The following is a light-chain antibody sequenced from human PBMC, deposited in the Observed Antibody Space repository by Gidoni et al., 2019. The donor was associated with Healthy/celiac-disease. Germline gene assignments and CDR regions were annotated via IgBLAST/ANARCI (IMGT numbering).Light chain of an antibody. V-gene: IGKV1-8*01. J-gene: IGKJ4*01. CDR1: QGISSY. Sequence: AIRMTQSPSSFSASTGDRVTITCRASQGISSYLAWYQQKPGKAPKLLIYAASTLQSGVPSRFSGSGSGTDFTLTISCLQSEDVATYYCQQYYSYPPFTFGGGTKVEIK. CDR3: QQYYSYPPFT. CDR2: AAS.